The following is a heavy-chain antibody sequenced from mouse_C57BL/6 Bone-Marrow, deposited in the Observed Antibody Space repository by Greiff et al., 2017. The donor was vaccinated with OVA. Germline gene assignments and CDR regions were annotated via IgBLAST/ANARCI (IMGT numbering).Heavy chain of an antibody. CDR3: TRYDGYFPWFAY. V-gene: IGHV1-5*01. CDR2: IYPGNSDT. J-gene: IGHJ3*01. Sequence: VQLQQSGTVLARPGASVKMSCKTSGYTFTSYWMHWVKQRPGQGLEWIGAIYPGNSDTSYNQKFKGKAKLTAVTSASTAYMELSSLTNEDSAVYYCTRYDGYFPWFAYWGQGTLVTVSA. D-gene: IGHD2-3*01. CDR1: GYTFTSYW.